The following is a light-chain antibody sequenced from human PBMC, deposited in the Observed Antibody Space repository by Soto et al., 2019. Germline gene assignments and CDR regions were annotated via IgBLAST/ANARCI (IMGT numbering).Light chain of an antibody. Sequence: QSVLTQPPSVSGAPGQRVTISCTGSSSNIGAGFDVHWYQQVPGTAPRLLNYGQNNRPSGVPDRFSGSKSGPSASLAITGRRREEEADYTCQSYDSALGGVVFGGGTKPTFL. CDR2: GQN. CDR3: QSYDSALGGVV. V-gene: IGLV1-40*01. CDR1: SSNIGAGFD. J-gene: IGLJ2*01.